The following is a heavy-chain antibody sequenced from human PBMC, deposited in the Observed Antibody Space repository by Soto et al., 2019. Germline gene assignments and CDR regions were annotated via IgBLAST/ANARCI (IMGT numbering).Heavy chain of an antibody. J-gene: IGHJ6*02. CDR2: ISDYNGNT. Sequence: ASVKVSCKASGYSFTTYGISWVRQAPGQGLEWMGWISDYNGNTNYEKKFQGRVTMTTDTSTRTAYMELKSLRSDDTAVYYCAREGYYPGSESYSPPRYYGMDVWGQGTTVTVSS. D-gene: IGHD3-10*01. CDR3: AREGYYPGSESYSPPRYYGMDV. CDR1: GYSFTTYG. V-gene: IGHV1-18*01.